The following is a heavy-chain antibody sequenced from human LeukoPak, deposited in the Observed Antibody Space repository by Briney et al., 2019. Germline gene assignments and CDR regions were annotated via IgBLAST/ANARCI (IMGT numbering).Heavy chain of an antibody. Sequence: PGGSLRLSCAASGFTFSSYAMSWVRQAPGKGLEWVSAISGSGGSTYYADSVKGRFTISRDNSKNTLYLQMNSLRAEDTAVYYCVFGIGPPSKKRYCSGGSCYSSPYYFDYWGQGTLVTVSS. V-gene: IGHV3-23*01. J-gene: IGHJ4*02. D-gene: IGHD2-15*01. CDR3: VFGIGPPSKKRYCSGGSCYSSPYYFDY. CDR2: ISGSGGST. CDR1: GFTFSSYA.